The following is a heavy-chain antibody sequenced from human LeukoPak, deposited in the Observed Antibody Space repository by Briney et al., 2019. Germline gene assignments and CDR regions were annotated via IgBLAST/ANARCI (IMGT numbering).Heavy chain of an antibody. V-gene: IGHV3-20*01. Sequence: PGGSLRLSCAASGFTFDDYGMSWVRQAPGKGLEWVSGINWNGGSTGHADSVKGRFTISRDNAKNSLYLQMNSLRAEDTALYHCARGIRDYYYYYMDVWGKGTTVTISS. CDR2: INWNGGST. CDR1: GFTFDDYG. CDR3: ARGIRDYYYYYMDV. J-gene: IGHJ6*03. D-gene: IGHD2-21*01.